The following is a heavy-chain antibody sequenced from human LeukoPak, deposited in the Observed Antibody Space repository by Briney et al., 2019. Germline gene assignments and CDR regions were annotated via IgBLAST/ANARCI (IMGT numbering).Heavy chain of an antibody. Sequence: SETLSLTCTVSGGSVSSVSYYWSWIRQPPGKGLEWIGYIYYSGSANYNPSLKSRVTISVDTSKNQFSLKLSSVTAADTAVYYCARGGLRAAAGTFDYWGQGTLVTVSS. CDR2: IYYSGSA. D-gene: IGHD6-13*01. CDR1: GGSVSSVSYY. J-gene: IGHJ4*02. CDR3: ARGGLRAAAGTFDY. V-gene: IGHV4-61*01.